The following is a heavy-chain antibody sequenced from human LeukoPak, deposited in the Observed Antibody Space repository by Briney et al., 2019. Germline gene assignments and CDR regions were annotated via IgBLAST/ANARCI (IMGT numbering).Heavy chain of an antibody. V-gene: IGHV3-7*03. CDR3: AKDRDYDSSGYYYEFDY. Sequence: PGGSPRLSCAASGFSLSSYWMSWVRQAPGKGLEWVANIKRDGSEENYVDSVKGRFTISRDNSKNTLYLQMNSLRAEDTAVYYCAKDRDYDSSGYYYEFDYWGQGTLVTVSS. J-gene: IGHJ4*02. CDR2: IKRDGSEE. D-gene: IGHD3-22*01. CDR1: GFSLSSYW.